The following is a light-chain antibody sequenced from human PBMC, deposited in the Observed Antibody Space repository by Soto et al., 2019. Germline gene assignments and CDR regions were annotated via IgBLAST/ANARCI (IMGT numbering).Light chain of an antibody. CDR1: SSDVGGYNH. J-gene: IGLJ1*01. V-gene: IGLV2-14*01. CDR3: SSYASSSSYV. CDR2: EVT. Sequence: QSALTQPASVSGSPGQSITISCTGTSSDVGGYNHVSWYQIHPGKAPKLIIYEVTSRPSGVSYRFSGSKSGNSASLTISGLQAEDEADYYCSSYASSSSYVFGGGTSSPS.